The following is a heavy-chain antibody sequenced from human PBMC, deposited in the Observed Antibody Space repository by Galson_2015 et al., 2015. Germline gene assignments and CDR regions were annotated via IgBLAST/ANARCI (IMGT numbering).Heavy chain of an antibody. CDR2: IYYSGST. D-gene: IGHD2-2*01. CDR3: ARHISMVVPAAYNWFDP. CDR1: GGSISSSSYY. J-gene: IGHJ5*02. Sequence: ETLSLTCTVSGGSISSSSYYWGWIRQPPGKGLEWIGSIYYSGSTYYNPSLKSRVTISVDTSKNQFSLKLSSVTAADTAVYYCARHISMVVPAAYNWFDPWGQGTLVTVSS. V-gene: IGHV4-39*01.